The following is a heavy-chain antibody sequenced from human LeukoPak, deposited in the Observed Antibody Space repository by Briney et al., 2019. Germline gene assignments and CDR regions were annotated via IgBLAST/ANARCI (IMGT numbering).Heavy chain of an antibody. CDR3: AREFAGSASGAGY. V-gene: IGHV3-21*01. CDR2: MSVSSGLI. D-gene: IGHD1-26*01. Sequence: GGSLRLSCAASGFTFSSYSMNWVRQAPGKGLEWVSSMSVSSGLIYYADSVKGRFTISRDNAKSSLYLQMNRLRVEDTAEYYCAREFAGSASGAGYWGQGTLVTVSS. CDR1: GFTFSSYS. J-gene: IGHJ4*02.